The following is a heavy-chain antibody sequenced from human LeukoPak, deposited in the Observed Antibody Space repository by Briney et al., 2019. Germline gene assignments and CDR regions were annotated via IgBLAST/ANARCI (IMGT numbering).Heavy chain of an antibody. CDR3: ARPLYYDSTGYHQYYFDH. J-gene: IGHJ4*02. CDR2: ISASNGNT. V-gene: IGHV1-18*01. CDR1: GYTFTSYG. D-gene: IGHD3-22*01. Sequence: ASVKIFCKAAGYTFTSYGISWVRQALGQGLEGMGWISASNGNTNYAQNLQGRVIMTTETSTSTAYMDLRSLRSDDTAVYYCARPLYYDSTGYHQYYFDHWGQGTLVTVSS.